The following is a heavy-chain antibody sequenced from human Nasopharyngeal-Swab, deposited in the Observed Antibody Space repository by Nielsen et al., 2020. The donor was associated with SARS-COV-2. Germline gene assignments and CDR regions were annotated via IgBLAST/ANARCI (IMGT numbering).Heavy chain of an antibody. J-gene: IGHJ6*02. V-gene: IGHV1-8*01. CDR2: MNSNSGNI. CDR1: GYTFTSYD. Sequence: ASAKVSCKASGYTFTSYDINWVRQATGQGLEWMGWMNSNSGNIGYAQKFQGRVTMTRNTSISTAYMELSSLRSEDTAVYYCARGPSVPYSSTTHYYYYGMDVWGQGTTVTVSS. D-gene: IGHD6-13*01. CDR3: ARGPSVPYSSTTHYYYYGMDV.